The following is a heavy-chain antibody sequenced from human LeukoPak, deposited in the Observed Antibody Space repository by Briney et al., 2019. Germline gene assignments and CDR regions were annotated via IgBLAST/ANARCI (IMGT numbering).Heavy chain of an antibody. J-gene: IGHJ4*02. Sequence: SETLSPTCAVYGGSFSVYYWSWIRQPPGKGLEWIGEINHSGSTNYNPSLKSRVTISVDTSKNQFSLKLSSVTAADTAVYYCARHRYLDSSWYDYWGQGTLVTVSS. CDR3: ARHRYLDSSWYDY. CDR2: INHSGST. CDR1: GGSFSVYY. D-gene: IGHD6-13*01. V-gene: IGHV4-34*01.